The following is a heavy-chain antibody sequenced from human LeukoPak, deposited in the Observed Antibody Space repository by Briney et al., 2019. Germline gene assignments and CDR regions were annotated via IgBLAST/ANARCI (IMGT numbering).Heavy chain of an antibody. D-gene: IGHD2-8*02. CDR2: DTSSTTST. Sequence: GGSLRLSCTASEFSISHNAMSWVREAPGKGLEWVSADTSSTTSTYYANSVRGRFTISRDNSMNTLYLQMNSLRADDTALYYCSKAPLGACAGAVCYYLDVWGKGTTVIVSS. CDR3: SKAPLGACAGAVCYYLDV. CDR1: EFSISHNA. J-gene: IGHJ6*03. V-gene: IGHV3-23*01.